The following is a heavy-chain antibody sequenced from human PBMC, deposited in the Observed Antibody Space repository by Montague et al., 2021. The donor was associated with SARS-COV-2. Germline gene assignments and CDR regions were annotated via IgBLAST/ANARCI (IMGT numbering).Heavy chain of an antibody. V-gene: IGHV4-59*13. D-gene: IGHD1-20*01. J-gene: IGHJ5*02. CDR2: IFHSGIT. Sequence: SETLSLTCSVSGGSISSYYWSWTRQSPGQGLEWVGYIFHSGITDYNPSLTSRVTISVYMSKNQFSLELNSVTAADSADYYCARTEYNWNDWFDPWGQGTLVTVSS. CDR3: ARTEYNWNDWFDP. CDR1: GGSISSYY.